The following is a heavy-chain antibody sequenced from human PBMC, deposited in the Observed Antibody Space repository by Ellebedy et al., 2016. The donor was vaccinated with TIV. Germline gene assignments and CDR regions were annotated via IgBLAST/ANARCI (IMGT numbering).Heavy chain of an antibody. J-gene: IGHJ4*02. V-gene: IGHV7-4-1*02. CDR1: GYTFTSYA. Sequence: ASVKVSCKASGYTFTSYAMNWVRQAPGQGLEWMGWINTNTGNPTYAQGFTGRFVFSLDTSVSTAYLQISSLKAEDTAVYYCTRDANGNWNDKGEYYFDFWGQGTLVTVSS. CDR3: TRDANGNWNDKGEYYFDF. D-gene: IGHD1-20*01. CDR2: INTNTGNP.